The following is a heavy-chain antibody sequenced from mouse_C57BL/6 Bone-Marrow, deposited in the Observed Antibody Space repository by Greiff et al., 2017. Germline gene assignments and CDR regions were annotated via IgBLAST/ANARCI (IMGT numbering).Heavy chain of an antibody. CDR1: GFNIKDDY. Sequence: EVQLQQSGAELVRPGASVKLSCTASGFNIKDDYMHWVKQRPEQGLEWIGWIDPENGDTEYASKFQGKATITAATSSNTAYLQLSSLTSEDTAGYYCTGSQAWFVYWGQGTVVTVSA. CDR3: TGSQAWFVY. V-gene: IGHV14-4*01. CDR2: IDPENGDT. J-gene: IGHJ3*01. D-gene: IGHD1-1*01.